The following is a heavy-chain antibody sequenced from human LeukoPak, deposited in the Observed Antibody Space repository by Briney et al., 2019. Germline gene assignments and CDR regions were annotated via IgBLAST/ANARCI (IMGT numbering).Heavy chain of an antibody. J-gene: IGHJ6*03. Sequence: GGSLRLSCAASGFTFSSYAMHWVRQAPGKGLEYVSAISSNGGSTYYANSVKGRFTISRENSKNTLYLQMGSLRAEDMAVYYCARGVPFDCSGGSCSYYYMDVWGKGTTVTISS. CDR2: ISSNGGST. V-gene: IGHV3-64*01. D-gene: IGHD2-15*01. CDR1: GFTFSSYA. CDR3: ARGVPFDCSGGSCSYYYMDV.